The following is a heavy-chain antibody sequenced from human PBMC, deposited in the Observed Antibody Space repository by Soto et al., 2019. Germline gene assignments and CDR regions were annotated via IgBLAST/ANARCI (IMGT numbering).Heavy chain of an antibody. V-gene: IGHV3-7*05. J-gene: IGHJ6*02. Sequence: EVQLVESGGGLVQPGGSLRLSCGVCGFTFGDYWMTWVRQAAGTGLEWVANMNQDGSEKFYVDSVKGRFTISRDNAKNSLYLQMNSLRAEDTAVYYCASQRISYAMDVWGQGTTVTVSS. CDR2: MNQDGSEK. CDR1: GFTFGDYW. D-gene: IGHD3-10*01. CDR3: ASQRISYAMDV.